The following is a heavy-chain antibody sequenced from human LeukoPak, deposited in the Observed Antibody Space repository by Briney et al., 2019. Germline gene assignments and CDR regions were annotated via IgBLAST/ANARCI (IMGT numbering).Heavy chain of an antibody. J-gene: IGHJ4*02. D-gene: IGHD2-2*01. CDR2: IRYDGNNK. Sequence: GGSLRLSCAASGFTFSTYGMHWVRQAPGKGLEWVSFIRYDGNNKYYGDSVKGRFTISRDNSKNTLYLQMNSLRAEDTAVYYCAKDLRDIVVVPAGPIDYWGQGTLVTVSS. CDR1: GFTFSTYG. CDR3: AKDLRDIVVVPAGPIDY. V-gene: IGHV3-30*02.